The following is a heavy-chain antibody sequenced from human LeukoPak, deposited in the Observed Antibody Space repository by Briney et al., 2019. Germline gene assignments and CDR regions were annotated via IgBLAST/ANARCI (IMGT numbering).Heavy chain of an antibody. CDR2: ISSTNGHT. D-gene: IGHD3-22*01. Sequence: GGSLRLSCAASGFSFSFSNMNWVRQAPGKGLEWVSYISSTNGHTYYADSVNGRFTISRDTAKNSLYLQMNSLRAEDTAVYYCAREQYYYDSSGYYYIPDYWGQGTLVTVSS. CDR1: GFSFSFSN. CDR3: AREQYYYDSSGYYYIPDY. J-gene: IGHJ4*02. V-gene: IGHV3-21*06.